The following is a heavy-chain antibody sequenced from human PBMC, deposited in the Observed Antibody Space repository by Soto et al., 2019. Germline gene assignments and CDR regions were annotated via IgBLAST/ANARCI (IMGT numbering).Heavy chain of an antibody. J-gene: IGHJ5*02. CDR3: AAGDYYGSGSYYRSPWINWFDP. CDR2: IVVGSGNT. D-gene: IGHD3-10*01. Sequence: ASVKVSCKASGFTFTSSAVQWVRQARGQRLEWIGWIVVGSGNTNYAQKFQARVTITRDMSTSTAYIGLSSLRSEDTAVYYCAAGDYYGSGSYYRSPWINWFDPWGQGTLVTVSS. V-gene: IGHV1-58*01. CDR1: GFTFTSSA.